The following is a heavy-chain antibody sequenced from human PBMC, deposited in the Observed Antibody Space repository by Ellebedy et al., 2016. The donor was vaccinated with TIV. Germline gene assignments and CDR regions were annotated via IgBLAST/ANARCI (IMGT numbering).Heavy chain of an antibody. CDR1: GGSISSYY. Sequence: SETLSLTCTVSGGSISSYYWGWIRQPPGKGLEWIGYIYYSGSTNYNPSLKSRVTISVDTSKNQFSLKLSSVTAADTAVYYCAREDGDPVGYFDYWGQGTLVTVSS. CDR2: IYYSGST. CDR3: AREDGDPVGYFDY. V-gene: IGHV4-59*01. J-gene: IGHJ4*02. D-gene: IGHD4-17*01.